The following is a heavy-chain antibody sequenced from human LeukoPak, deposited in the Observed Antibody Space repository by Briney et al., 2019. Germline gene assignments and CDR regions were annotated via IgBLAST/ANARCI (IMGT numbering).Heavy chain of an antibody. Sequence: GASVKVSCEPSGYASNAYGISWVRQAPGRGLEWLGWISGYNYNTNYAQMFRGRVTMTIDTSTITAYMELRSLRSDDTAVYYCARDKSVATAPRHPFDYWGQGTLITVSS. CDR3: ARDKSVATAPRHPFDY. D-gene: IGHD5-12*01. V-gene: IGHV1-18*01. CDR1: GYASNAYG. J-gene: IGHJ4*02. CDR2: ISGYNYNT.